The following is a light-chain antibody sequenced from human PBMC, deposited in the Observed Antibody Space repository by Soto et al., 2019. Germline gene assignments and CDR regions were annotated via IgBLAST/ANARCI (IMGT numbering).Light chain of an antibody. CDR1: SSNIGSKT. Sequence: QSVLTQPPSASGTPGQRVTISCSGSSSNIGSKTVNWYQQVPRTAPKLLMYNNNQRPSGVPDRFSGSKSGTSASLAVSGLQSEDEADYYCAAWDDSLNGVVFGGGTKLTVL. CDR3: AAWDDSLNGVV. V-gene: IGLV1-44*01. J-gene: IGLJ2*01. CDR2: NNN.